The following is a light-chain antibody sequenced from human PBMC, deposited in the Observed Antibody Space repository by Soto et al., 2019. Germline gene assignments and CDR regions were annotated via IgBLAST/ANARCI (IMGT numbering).Light chain of an antibody. Sequence: DIQMTQSPSSLSASVGDRVTITCRASQSISNYLNWYQQKPGKAPKLLIYAASSLQSGVPSRVTGSGSGTDFTLTISSLQPEDFATYYCQQSYSTWTFGQGTKVEIK. V-gene: IGKV1-39*01. CDR1: QSISNY. CDR2: AAS. J-gene: IGKJ1*01. CDR3: QQSYSTWT.